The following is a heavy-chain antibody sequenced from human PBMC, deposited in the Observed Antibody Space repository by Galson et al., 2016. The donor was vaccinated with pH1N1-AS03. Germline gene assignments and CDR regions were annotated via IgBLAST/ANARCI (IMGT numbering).Heavy chain of an antibody. CDR2: SSHDGIST. CDR3: NTGWSSSGAGH. J-gene: IGHJ1*01. D-gene: IGHD6-25*01. V-gene: IGHV3-30*03. Sequence: SLRLSCAASGFPFSGYDMHWARQAPGKGLEWVALSSHDGISTYYADSVKGRFTVSRDNSRNTLYLQLSSLRPEDTAIYYCNTGWSSSGAGHLGQGTLVTVSS. CDR1: GFPFSGYD.